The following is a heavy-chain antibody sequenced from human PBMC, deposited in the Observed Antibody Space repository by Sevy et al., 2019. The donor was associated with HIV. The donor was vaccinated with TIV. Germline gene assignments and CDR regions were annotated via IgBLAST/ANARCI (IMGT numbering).Heavy chain of an antibody. CDR2: ISSSSSYI. CDR3: ARAYTSFSSGWYKDYYGMDV. CDR1: GFTFSSYS. D-gene: IGHD6-19*01. V-gene: IGHV3-21*01. J-gene: IGHJ6*02. Sequence: LTCAASGFTFSSYSMNWVRQAPGKGLEWVSSISSSSSYIYYADSVKGRFTISRDNAKNSLYLQMNSLRAEDTAVYYCARAYTSFSSGWYKDYYGMDVWGQGTTVTVSS.